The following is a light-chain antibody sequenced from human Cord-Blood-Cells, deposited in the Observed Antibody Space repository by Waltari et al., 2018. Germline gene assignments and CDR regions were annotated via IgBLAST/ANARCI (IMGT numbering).Light chain of an antibody. Sequence: DIQMTQSPSSLSASVGDRVTITCRASQSISSYLNWYQQKPRKAPKLLIYAASSLQSGVPSRFSGSGSGTDCTLTISSLQPEDFATYYCQQSYSTPITFGQGTRLEIK. V-gene: IGKV1-39*01. CDR1: QSISSY. CDR3: QQSYSTPIT. CDR2: AAS. J-gene: IGKJ5*01.